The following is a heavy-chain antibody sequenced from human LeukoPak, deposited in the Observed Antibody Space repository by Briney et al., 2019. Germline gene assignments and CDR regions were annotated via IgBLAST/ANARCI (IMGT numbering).Heavy chain of an antibody. V-gene: IGHV1-2*02. CDR2: INPNSGGT. Sequence: ASVKVSCKASGYTFTGYYMHWVRQAPGQGLEWMGWINPNSGGTNYAQNFQSRVTMTRDTSINTAYMELSSLRSDDTAVYYCARIKWAVVNDWGQGTLVTVSS. CDR1: GYTFTGYY. J-gene: IGHJ4*02. D-gene: IGHD5-12*01. CDR3: ARIKWAVVND.